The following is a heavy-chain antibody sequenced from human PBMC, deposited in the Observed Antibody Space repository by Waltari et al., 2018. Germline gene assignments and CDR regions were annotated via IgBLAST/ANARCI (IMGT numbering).Heavy chain of an antibody. CDR1: GFTFSSFT. CDR2: ISSSSGFM. V-gene: IGHV3-21*01. CDR3: AKVSAPYYMDV. D-gene: IGHD3-3*02. Sequence: EVQLVESGGGLVKPGGSLILSCTASGFTFSSFTVNWVRQAPGKGLEWVSSISSSSGFMYYADSLKGRFTISRDNTKNSLYLQIHSLRAEDTAVYYCAKVSAPYYMDVWGKGTTVTVSS. J-gene: IGHJ6*03.